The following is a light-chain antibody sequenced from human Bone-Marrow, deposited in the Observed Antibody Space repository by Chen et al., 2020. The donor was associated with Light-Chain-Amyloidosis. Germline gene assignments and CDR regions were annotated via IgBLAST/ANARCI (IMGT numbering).Light chain of an antibody. Sequence: QSALTQPASVSGSPGQSFTISCTGTSSDVGGYNHVSWYQQHPGKAPKLMIYDVSNRPSGVSNRFSGSKSGNTASLTISGLQAEDEADYYCSSYTSSRTLVFGGGTKLTVL. CDR1: SSDVGGYNH. CDR3: SSYTSSRTLV. CDR2: DVS. J-gene: IGLJ2*01. V-gene: IGLV2-14*03.